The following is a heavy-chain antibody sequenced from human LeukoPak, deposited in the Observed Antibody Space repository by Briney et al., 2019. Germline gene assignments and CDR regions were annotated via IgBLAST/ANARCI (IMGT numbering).Heavy chain of an antibody. Sequence: GRSLRLSCGACGLTFNSYSLNWVRHPPRKGLEWVSSISSSSSYIYYADSVKGRFNIYRHNDKNSLYLQMDSQRAQHTAVYYCERAIRNSSSSFDYWGQGTLVTVSS. D-gene: IGHD6-6*01. V-gene: IGHV3-21*01. CDR1: GLTFNSYS. CDR3: ERAIRNSSSSFDY. J-gene: IGHJ4*02. CDR2: ISSSSSYI.